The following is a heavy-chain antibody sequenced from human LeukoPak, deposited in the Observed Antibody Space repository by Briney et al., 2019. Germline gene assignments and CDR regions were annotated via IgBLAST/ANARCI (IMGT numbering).Heavy chain of an antibody. CDR2: ISGSGGST. CDR1: GFTFSNYE. Sequence: PGGSLRLSCAGPGFTFSNYEMNWVRQAPGKGLEWVSAISGSGGSTYYADSVKGRFTISRDNSKNTLYLQMNSLRAEDTAVYYCAKDWKLQPFDYWGQGTLVTVSS. D-gene: IGHD1-1*01. J-gene: IGHJ4*02. V-gene: IGHV3-23*01. CDR3: AKDWKLQPFDY.